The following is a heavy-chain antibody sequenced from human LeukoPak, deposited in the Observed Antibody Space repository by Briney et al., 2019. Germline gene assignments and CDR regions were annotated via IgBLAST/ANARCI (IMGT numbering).Heavy chain of an antibody. V-gene: IGHV6-1*01. J-gene: IGHJ3*02. CDR2: TYYRSKWYN. Sequence: SQTLSLTCTISGDSVSSNSAAWNWIRQSPSRGLEWLGRTYYRSKWYNEYAVSVKSRIIIKADTSKNQFTLQLNSVTPEDTAVYFCARDSDFYEPSGTPLDARDMWGQGTMVTVSS. CDR3: ARDSDFYEPSGTPLDARDM. D-gene: IGHD2-2*01. CDR1: GDSVSSNSAA.